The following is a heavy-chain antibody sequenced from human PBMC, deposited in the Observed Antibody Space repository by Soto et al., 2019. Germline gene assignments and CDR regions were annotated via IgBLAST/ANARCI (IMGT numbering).Heavy chain of an antibody. V-gene: IGHV1-18*04. D-gene: IGHD3-9*01. J-gene: IGHJ6*02. CDR2: ISAYNGNT. CDR3: ARYGILTENYYYGMDV. CDR1: GYTFTSYG. Sequence: GASVKVSCKASGYTFTSYGISWVRQAPGQGLEWMGWISAYNGNTNYAQKLQGRVTMTTDTSTSTAYMELRSLRSDDTAVYYCARYGILTENYYYGMDVWGQGTTVTVSS.